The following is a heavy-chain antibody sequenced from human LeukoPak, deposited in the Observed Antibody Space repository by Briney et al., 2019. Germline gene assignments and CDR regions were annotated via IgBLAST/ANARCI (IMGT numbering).Heavy chain of an antibody. CDR3: ARELVQEGGGFDI. Sequence: PGGSLRLSCAASGFIFSDYSMSWVRQAPGKGLEWVSSIIGSSSSIYYADSVKGRFTISRDNAKNSLYLQMNSLRAEDTAVYHCARELVQEGGGFDIWGQGTMVTVSS. CDR1: GFIFSDYS. V-gene: IGHV3-21*01. D-gene: IGHD6-13*01. J-gene: IGHJ3*02. CDR2: IIGSSSSI.